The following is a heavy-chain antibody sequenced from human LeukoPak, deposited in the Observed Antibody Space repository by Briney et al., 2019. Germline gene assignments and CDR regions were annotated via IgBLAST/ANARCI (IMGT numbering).Heavy chain of an antibody. V-gene: IGHV4-4*02. CDR2: IYHSGDN. CDR3: AREEMPGKFDY. Sequence: PSETLSLTRAVSGDSISSSHWWRWVRQSPGKGLEWIGEIYHSGDNNYNPSLKSRVAISLDKSSNQFSLRLTSVTAADTAMYFCAREEMPGKFDYWGQGILVTVSS. D-gene: IGHD1-26*01. CDR1: GDSISSSHW. J-gene: IGHJ4*02.